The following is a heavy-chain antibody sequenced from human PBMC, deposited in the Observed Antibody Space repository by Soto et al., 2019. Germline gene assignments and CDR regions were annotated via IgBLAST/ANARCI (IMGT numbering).Heavy chain of an antibody. V-gene: IGHV4-34*01. CDR1: GGSFSGYY. CDR2: INHSGST. Sequence: PSETLSLTCAVYGGSFSGYYWSWIRQPPGKGLEWIGEINHSGSTNYNPSLKSRVTITRDTSASTAYMELSSLRSEDTAVYYCARAPLAGGDYDFDYWGQGTLVTSPQ. J-gene: IGHJ4*02. CDR3: ARAPLAGGDYDFDY. D-gene: IGHD4-17*01.